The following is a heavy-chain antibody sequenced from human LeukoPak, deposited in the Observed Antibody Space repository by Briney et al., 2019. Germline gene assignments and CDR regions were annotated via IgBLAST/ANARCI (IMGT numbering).Heavy chain of an antibody. CDR2: IIPILGIA. V-gene: IGHV1-69*02. CDR1: GGTFSSYT. D-gene: IGHD2-2*02. Sequence: GASVKVSCKASGGTFSSYTISWVRQAPGQGLEWMGRIIPILGIANYAQKFQGRVTITADKSTSTAYTELSSLRSEDTAVYYCARPYCSSTSCYRGWFDPWGQGALVTVSS. CDR3: ARPYCSSTSCYRGWFDP. J-gene: IGHJ5*02.